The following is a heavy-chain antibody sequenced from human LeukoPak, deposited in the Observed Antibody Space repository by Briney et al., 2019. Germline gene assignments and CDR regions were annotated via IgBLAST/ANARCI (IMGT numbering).Heavy chain of an antibody. Sequence: GGSLRLSCAASGFTFDDYAMHWVRQAPGKGLEWVSGISWNSGSIYYADSVKGRFTISRDNAKNSLYLHMNSLRAEDTAVYYCARVAGYSGYEPGYFEDWGQGTLVTVSS. CDR2: ISWNSGSI. D-gene: IGHD5-12*01. J-gene: IGHJ4*02. V-gene: IGHV3-9*01. CDR1: GFTFDDYA. CDR3: ARVAGYSGYEPGYFED.